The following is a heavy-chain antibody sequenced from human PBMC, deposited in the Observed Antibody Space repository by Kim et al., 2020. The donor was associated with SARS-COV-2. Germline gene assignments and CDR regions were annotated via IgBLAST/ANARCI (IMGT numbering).Heavy chain of an antibody. Sequence: GGSLRLSCAASGFTFSSYGMHWVRQAPGKGLEWVAVISYDGSNKYYADSVKGRFTISRDNSKNTLYLQMNSLRAEDTAVYYCAKDRYSSPYSSCWYYYYYGMDGWGHGTTVTVSS. J-gene: IGHJ6*02. CDR3: AKDRYSSPYSSCWYYYYYGMDG. V-gene: IGHV3-30*18. CDR2: ISYDGSNK. CDR1: GFTFSSYG. D-gene: IGHD6-19*01.